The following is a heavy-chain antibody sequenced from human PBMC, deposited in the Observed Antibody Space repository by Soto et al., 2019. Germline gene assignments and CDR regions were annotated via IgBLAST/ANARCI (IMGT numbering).Heavy chain of an antibody. J-gene: IGHJ4*02. D-gene: IGHD2-21*02. CDR1: GYTFTGYA. CDR3: ARSIVVVTALDY. Sequence: ASVKVSCKASGYTFTGYAMHWVSLAPGQRLEWMGWINAGNGNTKYSQKFQGRVTITRDTSASTAYMELSSLRSEDTAVYYCARSIVVVTALDYWGQGTLVTVSS. V-gene: IGHV1-3*01. CDR2: INAGNGNT.